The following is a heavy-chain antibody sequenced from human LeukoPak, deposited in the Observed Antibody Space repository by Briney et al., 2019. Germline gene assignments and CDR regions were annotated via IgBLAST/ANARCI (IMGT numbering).Heavy chain of an antibody. CDR3: ARPRLDGYCSSTSCSGYYGMDV. Sequence: GGSLRLSCAASGFTFSSYGMHWVRQAPGKGLEWVAVISYDGSNKYYADSVKGRFTISRDNSKNTLYLQMNSLRAEDTAVYYCARPRLDGYCSSTSCSGYYGMDVWGQGTTVTVSS. D-gene: IGHD2-2*03. V-gene: IGHV3-30*03. J-gene: IGHJ6*02. CDR2: ISYDGSNK. CDR1: GFTFSSYG.